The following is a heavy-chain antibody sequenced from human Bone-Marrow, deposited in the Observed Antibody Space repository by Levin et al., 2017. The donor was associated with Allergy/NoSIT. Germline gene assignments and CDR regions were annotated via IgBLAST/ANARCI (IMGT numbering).Heavy chain of an antibody. CDR3: AKDSSSGYSYAPA. CDR2: ISYDGSNK. J-gene: IGHJ5*02. Sequence: PGESLKISCAASGFTFSSCGMHWVRQAPGKGLEWVAVISYDGSNKYYADSVKGRFTISRDNSKSTVYLQLNSLRAEDTAVYYCAKDSSSGYSYAPAWGQGTLVTVSS. CDR1: GFTFSSCG. V-gene: IGHV3-30*18. D-gene: IGHD3-16*01.